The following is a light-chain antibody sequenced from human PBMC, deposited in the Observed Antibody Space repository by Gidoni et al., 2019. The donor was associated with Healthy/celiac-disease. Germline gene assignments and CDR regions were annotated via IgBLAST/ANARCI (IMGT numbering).Light chain of an antibody. CDR2: VAS. V-gene: IGKV3-20*01. CDR1: QCVSSSY. Sequence: DIVLTQSPGTLSLSPGERATLSCRASQCVSSSYLAWYQQKPGQAPRLLIYVASSRATVIPDRFSGSGSGTDFTLTIIRLEPEDFAVYYCQQYGSSLYTFGQGTKLEIK. CDR3: QQYGSSLYT. J-gene: IGKJ2*01.